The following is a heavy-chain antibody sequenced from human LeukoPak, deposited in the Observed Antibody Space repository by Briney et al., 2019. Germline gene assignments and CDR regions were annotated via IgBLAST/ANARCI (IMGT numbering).Heavy chain of an antibody. V-gene: IGHV3-33*01. Sequence: GGSLRLSCAPSGFTFSRSGMHWVRQAPGKGLEWVAVIWYDGSNKYYADSVKGRFTISRDNSKNTLYLQMNSLRADDTAVYYCARDGSDYDIDYWGQGTLVTISS. D-gene: IGHD3-9*01. CDR2: IWYDGSNK. CDR3: ARDGSDYDIDY. CDR1: GFTFSRSG. J-gene: IGHJ4*02.